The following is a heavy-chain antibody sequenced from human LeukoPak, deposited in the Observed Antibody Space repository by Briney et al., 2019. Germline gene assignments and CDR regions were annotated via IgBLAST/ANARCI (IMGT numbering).Heavy chain of an antibody. Sequence: PGGSLRLSCAASGFTFSNYLMCWVRQAPGKGLEWVANIREDGNDKYYVDSVKGRFTISRDNAKNSLYLQMNSLRAEDTAVYFCARGGDWGSFDSWGQGTLVTVSS. J-gene: IGHJ4*02. V-gene: IGHV3-7*01. CDR3: ARGGDWGSFDS. CDR2: IREDGNDK. CDR1: GFTFSNYL. D-gene: IGHD2-21*02.